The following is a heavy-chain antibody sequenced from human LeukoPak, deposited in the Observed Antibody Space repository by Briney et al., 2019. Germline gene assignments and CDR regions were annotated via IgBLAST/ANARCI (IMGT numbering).Heavy chain of an antibody. CDR2: INQDGSDK. D-gene: IGHD3-3*01. CDR3: ARVMGSGYYAFDY. V-gene: IGHV3-7*01. Sequence: GGSLRLSCAASGFTFSNYWMSWVRQAPGKGLEWVANINQDGSDKYYVDSVKGRFTISRDNAKNSLYLQMNSLRAEDTAVYYCARVMGSGYYAFDYWGQGTLVTVSS. CDR1: GFTFSNYW. J-gene: IGHJ4*02.